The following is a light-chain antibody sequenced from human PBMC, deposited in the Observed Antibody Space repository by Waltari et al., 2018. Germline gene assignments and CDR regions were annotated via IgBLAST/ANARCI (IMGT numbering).Light chain of an antibody. J-gene: IGLJ3*02. CDR1: SRDVGGYNY. Sequence: QSALTQPASVSGSPGQSITISCTGTSRDVGGYNYVPWYQQHPGKAPNLMIYDVSNRPSGVSNRFSGSKSGNTASLTISGLQAEDEADYYCSSYTSSSTRVFGGGTKLTVL. CDR2: DVS. CDR3: SSYTSSSTRV. V-gene: IGLV2-14*03.